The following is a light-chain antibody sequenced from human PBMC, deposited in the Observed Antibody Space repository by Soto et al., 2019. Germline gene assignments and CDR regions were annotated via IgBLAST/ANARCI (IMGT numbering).Light chain of an antibody. CDR3: QQYGSSLFT. CDR2: GAS. V-gene: IGKV3-20*01. J-gene: IGKJ3*01. Sequence: EIGVTQSPGTLSLSPGERATLSCRASQSVSSSYLAWYQQKPGQAPRLLIYGASSRATGIPDRFSGSGSGPDFTLTISRLEPEDFAVYYCQQYGSSLFTFGPGTKVDI. CDR1: QSVSSSY.